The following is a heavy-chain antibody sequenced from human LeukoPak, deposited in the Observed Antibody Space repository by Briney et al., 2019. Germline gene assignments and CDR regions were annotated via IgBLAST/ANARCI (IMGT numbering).Heavy chain of an antibody. J-gene: IGHJ3*02. D-gene: IGHD6-25*01. CDR2: IKQDGREK. V-gene: IGHV3-7*04. CDR3: ASEPRRLSAFDI. CDR1: GFTFSAYW. Sequence: GGSLRLSCAASGFTFSAYWMSWVRQAPGKGLEWVANIKQDGREKYYVDSVKGRFTISRDNARNSGYLEMNSLRAEDTAVYYCASEPRRLSAFDIWGQGTMVTVSS.